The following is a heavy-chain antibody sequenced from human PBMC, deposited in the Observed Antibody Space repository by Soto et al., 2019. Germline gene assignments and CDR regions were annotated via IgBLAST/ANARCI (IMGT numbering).Heavy chain of an antibody. CDR2: IIPIFGTA. J-gene: IGHJ6*02. CDR3: ARGLMTTPVSYYYYYGMDV. Sequence: ASVKVSCKASGGTFSSYAISWVRQAPGQGLEWMGGIIPIFGTANYAQKFQGRVTITADESTSTAYMELSSLRSEDTAVYYCARGLMTTPVSYYYYYGMDVWGQGTTVTVSS. D-gene: IGHD4-17*01. V-gene: IGHV1-69*13. CDR1: GGTFSSYA.